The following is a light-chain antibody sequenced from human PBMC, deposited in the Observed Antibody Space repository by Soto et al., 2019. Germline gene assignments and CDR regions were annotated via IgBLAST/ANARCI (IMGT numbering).Light chain of an antibody. V-gene: IGLV2-14*01. CDR1: ISDFVVYNY. J-gene: IGLJ1*01. CDR3: SSNTISSALQV. Sequence: QSVLTQPASVSGSPGQSITISCTGTISDFVVYNYVSWYQQHPGKAPKLMIYGVSNRPSGVSNRFSGSKSGNTASLTISGLQADDEADYYCSSNTISSALQVFGTGTKLTVL. CDR2: GVS.